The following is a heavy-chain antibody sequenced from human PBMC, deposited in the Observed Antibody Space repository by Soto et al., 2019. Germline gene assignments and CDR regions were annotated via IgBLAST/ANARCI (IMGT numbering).Heavy chain of an antibody. CDR2: IAYDGSNK. J-gene: IGHJ4*02. V-gene: IGHV3-30-3*01. CDR1: GFAFSTFA. Sequence: PGGSLRLSCAASGFAFSTFAMHWVRQAPGKGLEWVTLIAYDGSNKFYADSVKGRFTISRDNSKNTLYLQMNSLRAEDTAVYHCARDSTGNLTKGLDYWGQGTLVTVSS. D-gene: IGHD3-9*01. CDR3: ARDSTGNLTKGLDY.